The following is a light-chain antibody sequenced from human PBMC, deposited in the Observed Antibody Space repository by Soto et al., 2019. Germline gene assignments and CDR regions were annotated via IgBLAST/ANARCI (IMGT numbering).Light chain of an antibody. V-gene: IGLV3-25*03. Sequence: SYELTQPPSVSVSPGQTARITCSGDALPNQFAYWYQQKPGQAPVLLIYKDSERPSGIPERFSGSRSGTTVTLTISGVQAEDEADYYCQSADSSGTYVFGTGTKVTVL. J-gene: IGLJ1*01. CDR2: KDS. CDR1: ALPNQF. CDR3: QSADSSGTYV.